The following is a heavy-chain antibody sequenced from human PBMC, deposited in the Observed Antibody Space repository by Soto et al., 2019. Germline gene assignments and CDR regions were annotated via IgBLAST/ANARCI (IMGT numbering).Heavy chain of an antibody. CDR1: GFTFSSYS. D-gene: IGHD6-19*01. CDR3: AVAGYSIGWHGSFDY. V-gene: IGHV3-21*01. Sequence: EVQLVESGGGLVKPGGSLRLSCAASGFTFSSYSMNWVRQAPGKGLEWVASISSSSSYIYYADSVKGRFTISRDNAKNSLYLQMKSLRAEDTAVYYCAVAGYSIGWHGSFDYWGQGTLVTVSS. CDR2: ISSSSSYI. J-gene: IGHJ4*02.